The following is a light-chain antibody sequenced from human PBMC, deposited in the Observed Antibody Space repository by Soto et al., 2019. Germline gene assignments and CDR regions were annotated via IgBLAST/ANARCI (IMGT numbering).Light chain of an antibody. Sequence: EIVMTQSPATLSVSPGERATLSCRASQSVSTKLAWYQQKPGQPPRLLIYGASTRATDIPARFSGSGSGTEFTLIISSLQSEDFAVYYCHQYYTLPFLTFGPGTKVD. J-gene: IGKJ3*01. CDR1: QSVSTK. CDR2: GAS. V-gene: IGKV3-15*01. CDR3: HQYYTLPFLT.